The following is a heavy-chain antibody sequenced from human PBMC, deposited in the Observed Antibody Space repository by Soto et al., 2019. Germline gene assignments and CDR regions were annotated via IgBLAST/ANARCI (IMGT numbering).Heavy chain of an antibody. Sequence: SETLSLTCAVYGGSFSGYYWSWIRQPPGEGLEWIGEINHSGSTNYNPSLKSRVTISVDTSKDQFSLKLSSVTAADTAAYYCASFSGSGSYYPTNYYYMDVWGKGTTVTVSS. D-gene: IGHD3-10*01. CDR2: INHSGST. J-gene: IGHJ6*03. CDR3: ASFSGSGSYYPTNYYYMDV. CDR1: GGSFSGYY. V-gene: IGHV4-34*01.